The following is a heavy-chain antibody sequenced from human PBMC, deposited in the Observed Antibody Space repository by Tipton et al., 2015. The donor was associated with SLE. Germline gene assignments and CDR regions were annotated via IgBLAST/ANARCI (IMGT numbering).Heavy chain of an antibody. J-gene: IGHJ4*02. CDR2: IYYSGNT. Sequence: TLSLTCSVSGGAISTSDYYWGWIRHLPGKGLEWIGYIYYSGNTYYNPSLESRVTISLDTSKNQFSLKVNSLTAADTAVYYCARTIAAAKTSFDFWGQGTLVTVSS. CDR3: ARTIAAAKTSFDF. CDR1: GGAISTSDYY. D-gene: IGHD2-2*01. V-gene: IGHV4-31*03.